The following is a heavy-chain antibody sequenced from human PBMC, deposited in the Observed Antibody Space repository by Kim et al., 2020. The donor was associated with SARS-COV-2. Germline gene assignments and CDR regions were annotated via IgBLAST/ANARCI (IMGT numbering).Heavy chain of an antibody. Sequence: DSVKGRFTISRDNSRSRLYMQMHSLRTEDTAVYYCARVGAVAGTGWAFDIWGQGTRVIVSS. D-gene: IGHD6-19*01. V-gene: IGHV3-30*13. J-gene: IGHJ3*02. CDR3: ARVGAVAGTGWAFDI.